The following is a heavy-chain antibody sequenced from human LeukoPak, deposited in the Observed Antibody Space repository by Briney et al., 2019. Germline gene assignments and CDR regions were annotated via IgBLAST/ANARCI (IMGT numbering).Heavy chain of an antibody. Sequence: AGRSLRLSCAASGFTFSSYAMHWVRQAPGKGLEGVAVISYDGSNKYYADSVKGRFTISRDNSKNTLYLQMNSLRAEDTAVYYCARDRRLVYYFDYWGQGTLVTVSS. CDR2: ISYDGSNK. D-gene: IGHD1-26*01. CDR1: GFTFSSYA. J-gene: IGHJ4*02. CDR3: ARDRRLVYYFDY. V-gene: IGHV3-30-3*01.